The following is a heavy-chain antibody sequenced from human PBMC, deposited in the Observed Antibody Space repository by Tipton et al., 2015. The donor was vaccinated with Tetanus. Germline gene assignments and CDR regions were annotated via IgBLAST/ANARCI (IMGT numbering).Heavy chain of an antibody. Sequence: TLSLTCTVLGGSITTTNWWSWVRQTPGKGLEWIGGIHDSGKTNYNPSIESRVTISVDKSKNQFSLNLNSVTAADTAVYYCAKDTDLLVYAFDVWGQGTLVVVSS. CDR1: GGSITTTNW. CDR3: AKDTDLLVYAFDV. V-gene: IGHV4-4*02. CDR2: IHDSGKT. J-gene: IGHJ3*01. D-gene: IGHD1-26*01.